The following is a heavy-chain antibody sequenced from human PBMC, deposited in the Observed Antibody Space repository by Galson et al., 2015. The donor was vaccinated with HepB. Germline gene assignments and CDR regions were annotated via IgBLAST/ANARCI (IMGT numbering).Heavy chain of an antibody. CDR1: GYSFNNYW. J-gene: IGHJ6*04. V-gene: IGHV5-51*01. CDR2: IYPDDSNT. CDR3: ARQDIGLDV. Sequence: QSGAEVKKPGESLQISSQASGYSFNNYWIAWVRQMPGKGLEWMGIIYPDDSNTRYCPSLQGQVTISVDKSISTAYLQWSSLKASDTAIYYCARQDIGLDVWGKGTTVTVSS. D-gene: IGHD2-15*01.